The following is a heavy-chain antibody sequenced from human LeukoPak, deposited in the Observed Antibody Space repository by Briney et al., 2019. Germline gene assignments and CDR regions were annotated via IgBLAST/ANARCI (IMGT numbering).Heavy chain of an antibody. J-gene: IGHJ4*02. CDR2: ISYDGSNK. D-gene: IGHD2-15*01. CDR3: ARSSSLLRGYFDY. CDR1: GFTFSSYA. V-gene: IGHV3-30-3*01. Sequence: PEGSLRLSCAASGFTFSSYAVHWVRQAPGKGLEWVAVISYDGSNKYYADSVKGRFTISRDNSKNTLYLQMNSLRAEDTAVYYCARSSSLLRGYFDYWGQGTLVTVSS.